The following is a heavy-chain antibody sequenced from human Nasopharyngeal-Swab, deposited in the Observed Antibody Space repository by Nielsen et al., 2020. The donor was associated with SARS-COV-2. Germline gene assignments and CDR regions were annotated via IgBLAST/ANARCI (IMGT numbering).Heavy chain of an antibody. V-gene: IGHV4-39*02. J-gene: IGHJ4*02. CDR3: ARGPDRFHSFDY. CDR2: VNYRGGT. CDR1: GGSISSSSYN. Sequence: SETLSLTCTVSGGSISSSSYNWSWIRLSPGKGLEWIGEVNYRGGTAYNWALKSRLTISIDTSKNQFSLELRSVTAADTAIYFCARGPDRFHSFDYWDQGRLVTVSS. D-gene: IGHD2/OR15-2a*01.